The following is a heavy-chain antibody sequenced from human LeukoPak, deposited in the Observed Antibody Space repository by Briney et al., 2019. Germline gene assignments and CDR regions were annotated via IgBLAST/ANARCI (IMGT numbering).Heavy chain of an antibody. D-gene: IGHD3-10*01. CDR1: GFTFSSYG. Sequence: PGGSLRLSSAASGFTFSSYGMHWVRQAPGKGLEWVAVISYDGSNKYYADSVKGRFTISRDNSKNTLYLQMNSLRAEDTAVYYCAKVASVTMVRGASDYWGQGTLVTVSS. CDR2: ISYDGSNK. CDR3: AKVASVTMVRGASDY. V-gene: IGHV3-30*18. J-gene: IGHJ4*02.